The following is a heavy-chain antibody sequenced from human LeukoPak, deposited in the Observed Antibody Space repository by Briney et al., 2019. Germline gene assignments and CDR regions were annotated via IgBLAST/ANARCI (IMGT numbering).Heavy chain of an antibody. CDR1: GGSISSYY. CDR2: IYYSGST. CDR3: ARRMSGGNVFDY. J-gene: IGHJ4*02. V-gene: IGHV4-59*01. Sequence: MPSETLSLTCSVSGGSISSYYWSWIRQPPGKGLEWIGSIYYSGSTNYNPSLKSRVTISVDTSKNQFSLKLSSVTAADTAVYYCARRMSGGNVFDYWGQGTLVTVSS. D-gene: IGHD2-15*01.